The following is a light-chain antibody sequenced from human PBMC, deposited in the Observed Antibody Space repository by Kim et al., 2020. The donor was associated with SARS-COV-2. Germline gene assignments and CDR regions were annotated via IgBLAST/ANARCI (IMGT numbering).Light chain of an antibody. CDR2: YDS. Sequence: APGKTARITCGGNNIGSKSVHWYQQKPGQAPVLVIYYDSDRPSGIPERFSGSNSGNTATLNISRVEAGDEADYYCQVWDSSSDHPVFGGGTQLTVL. CDR3: QVWDSSSDHPV. V-gene: IGLV3-21*04. J-gene: IGLJ3*02. CDR1: NIGSKS.